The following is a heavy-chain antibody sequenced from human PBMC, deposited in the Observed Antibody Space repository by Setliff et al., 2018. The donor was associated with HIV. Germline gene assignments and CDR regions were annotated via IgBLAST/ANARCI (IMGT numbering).Heavy chain of an antibody. V-gene: IGHV4-39*01. CDR2: IYYSGST. Sequence: SETLSLTCTVSGGSISSSSYYWGWIRQPPGKGLEWIGSIYYSGSTYYNPSLKSRVTISVDTSKNQFSLKLSSVTAADTAVYYCARQDSYSYGYNYFDYWSQGTLVTVSS. CDR1: GGSISSSSYY. CDR3: ARQDSYSYGYNYFDY. J-gene: IGHJ4*02. D-gene: IGHD5-18*01.